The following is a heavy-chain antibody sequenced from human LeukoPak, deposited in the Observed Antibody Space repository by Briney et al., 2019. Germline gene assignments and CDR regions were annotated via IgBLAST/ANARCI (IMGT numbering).Heavy chain of an antibody. CDR3: AKDYNVVVPASYYYYYGMDV. J-gene: IGHJ6*02. D-gene: IGHD2-2*01. V-gene: IGHV3-30*18. CDR2: ISYDGSNK. Sequence: GGSLRLSCPASGFTFSSYGMHWVRQAPGKGLEWVAVISYDGSNKYYADSVKGRFTISRDNSKNTLYLQMNSLRAEDTAVYYCAKDYNVVVPASYYYYYGMDVWGQGTTVTVSS. CDR1: GFTFSSYG.